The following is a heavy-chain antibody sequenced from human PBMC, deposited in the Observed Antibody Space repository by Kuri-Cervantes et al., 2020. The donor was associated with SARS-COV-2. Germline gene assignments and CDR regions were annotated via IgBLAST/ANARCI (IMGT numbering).Heavy chain of an antibody. CDR1: GESFSGYY. CDR3: ASGITDAFDI. V-gene: IGHV4-34*01. J-gene: IGHJ3*02. Sequence: SETLSLTCAFYGESFSGYYWNWIRQSPGKGLEWIGEVNHRGSTNYNPSLKSRVTISVDTSSKQFSLHLGSVTAADTAVYYCASGITDAFDIWGQGTMVTVSS. CDR2: VNHRGST.